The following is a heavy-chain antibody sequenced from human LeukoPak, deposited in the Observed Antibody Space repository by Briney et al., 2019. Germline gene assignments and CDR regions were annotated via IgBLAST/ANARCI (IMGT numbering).Heavy chain of an antibody. CDR3: ARLYYYGGMDV. CDR1: GFTVGNNY. CDR2: IYSGGST. V-gene: IGHV3-66*01. Sequence: PGGSLRLSCAASGFTVGNNYMSWVRQAPGKGLEWVSVIYSGGSTYYADSVKGRFTISRDNSNNTLYLQMNSLRAEDTAVYYCARLYYYGGMDVWGQGTTVTVSS. J-gene: IGHJ6*02.